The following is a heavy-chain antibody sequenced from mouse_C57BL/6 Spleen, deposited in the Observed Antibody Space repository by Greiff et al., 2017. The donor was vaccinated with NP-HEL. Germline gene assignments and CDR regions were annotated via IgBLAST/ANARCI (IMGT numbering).Heavy chain of an antibody. CDR1: GFNIKDDY. J-gene: IGHJ4*01. CDR2: IDPENGDT. Sequence: VHVKQSGAELVRPGASVKLSCTASGFNIKDDYMHWVKQRPEQGLEWIGWIDPENGDTEYASKFQGKATITAVTSSNTAYLQLSSLTSEDTAVYYCTTLITTVVATPMDYWGQGTSVTVSS. D-gene: IGHD1-1*01. V-gene: IGHV14-4*01. CDR3: TTLITTVVATPMDY.